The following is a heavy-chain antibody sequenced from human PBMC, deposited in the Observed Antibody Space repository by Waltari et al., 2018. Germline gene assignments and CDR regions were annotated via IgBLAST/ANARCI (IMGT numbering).Heavy chain of an antibody. CDR3: ARGVSITETPWFAY. V-gene: IGHV3-21*02. CDR1: GFTFRTYS. J-gene: IGHJ4*02. Sequence: EVQLVESGGGQVKPGGSLRLSCAPSGFTFRTYSLNWVRQAPGKGLEWVSSISSSSGNRYYADSVKGRFTISRDNAKNSMYMQLNSLRVEDTAIYYCARGVSITETPWFAYWGQGTLVTVSS. D-gene: IGHD5-12*01. CDR2: ISSSSGNR.